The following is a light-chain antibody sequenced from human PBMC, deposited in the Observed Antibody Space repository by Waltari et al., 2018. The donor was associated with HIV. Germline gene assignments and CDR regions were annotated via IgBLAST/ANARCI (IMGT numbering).Light chain of an antibody. J-gene: IGKJ1*01. CDR2: VGS. CDR1: RSPLHTHGKNY. CDR3: TQAIHTWP. V-gene: IGKV2-28*01. Sequence: IVMTQSPLSLPVTPGEPASISCRSSRSPLHTHGKNYLVWYLQKPWQSPQLLLYVGSTRASGVPDRFSGSGSGTDFSLSISRVGAEYVGICYCTQAIHTWPFGQGTKVEIK.